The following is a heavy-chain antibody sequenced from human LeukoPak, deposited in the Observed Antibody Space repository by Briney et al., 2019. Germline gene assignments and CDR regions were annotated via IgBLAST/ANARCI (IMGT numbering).Heavy chain of an antibody. D-gene: IGHD6-19*01. V-gene: IGHV1-69*04. CDR2: IIPILGIA. CDR1: GGTFSSYA. CDR3: ARSRQWLVDYFDY. Sequence: AVKVSCKASGGTFSSYAISWVRQAPGPGLEWVGRIIPILGIANYAQKFQGRVTITTDKSTTTAYMELSSLRSEDTAVYYCARSRQWLVDYFDYWGQGTLVTVSS. J-gene: IGHJ4*02.